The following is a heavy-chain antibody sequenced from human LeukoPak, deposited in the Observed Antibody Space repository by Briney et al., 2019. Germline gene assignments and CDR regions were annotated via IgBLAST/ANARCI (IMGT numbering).Heavy chain of an antibody. J-gene: IGHJ4*02. CDR1: GGTFSSYA. V-gene: IGHV1-69*13. CDR2: IIPIFGTA. D-gene: IGHD2-15*01. Sequence: GASVKVSCKASGGTFSSYAISWVRQAPGQGLEWMGGIIPIFGTANYAQKFQGRVTITADESTSTAYMELSSLRSEDTAVYYCARFGGYCSGGSCYGYFDYWGQGTLVTVSS. CDR3: ARFGGYCSGGSCYGYFDY.